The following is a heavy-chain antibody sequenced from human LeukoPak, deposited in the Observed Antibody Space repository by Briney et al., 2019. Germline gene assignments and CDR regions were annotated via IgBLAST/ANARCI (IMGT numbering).Heavy chain of an antibody. V-gene: IGHV1-18*01. CDR2: ISGHNDNA. Sequence: ASVKVSCKASGYTFSTYGISWVRQAPGQGLEWLGWISGHNDNANYVQEFRDRVTMTTDTSTTTAYMELRSLTSDDTAVYFCARYLGHSSGSKRGFDYWGQGTLVTVSS. CDR3: ARYLGHSSGSKRGFDY. J-gene: IGHJ4*02. CDR1: GYTFSTYG. D-gene: IGHD6-19*01.